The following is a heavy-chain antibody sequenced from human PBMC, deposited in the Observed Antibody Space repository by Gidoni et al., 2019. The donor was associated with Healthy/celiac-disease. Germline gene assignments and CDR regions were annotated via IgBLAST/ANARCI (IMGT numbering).Heavy chain of an antibody. D-gene: IGHD3-22*01. CDR2: IVVGSGNT. J-gene: IGHJ3*02. Sequence: QMQLVQSGPEVKKPGTSVKVSCKASGFTFTSSAMQWVRQARGQRLEWIGWIVVGSGNTNYAQKFQERVTITRDMSTSTAYMELSSLRSEDTAVYYCAAPPYYYDSSGYYYDDAFDIWGQGTMVTVSS. CDR1: GFTFTSSA. V-gene: IGHV1-58*02. CDR3: AAPPYYYDSSGYYYDDAFDI.